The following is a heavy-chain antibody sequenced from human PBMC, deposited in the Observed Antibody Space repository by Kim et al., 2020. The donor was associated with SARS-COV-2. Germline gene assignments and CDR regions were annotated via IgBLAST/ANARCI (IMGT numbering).Heavy chain of an antibody. CDR3: TRAPYSGYDSLYYYGMDV. D-gene: IGHD5-12*01. CDR1: GFTFDDYA. Sequence: GGSLRLSCAASGFTFDDYAMHWVRQAPGKGLEWVSGISWNIGSIGYADSVKGRFTISRDNAKNSLYLQMNSLRAEDTALYYCTRAPYSGYDSLYYYGMDVWGQGTTVTVSS. CDR2: ISWNIGSI. J-gene: IGHJ6*02. V-gene: IGHV3-9*01.